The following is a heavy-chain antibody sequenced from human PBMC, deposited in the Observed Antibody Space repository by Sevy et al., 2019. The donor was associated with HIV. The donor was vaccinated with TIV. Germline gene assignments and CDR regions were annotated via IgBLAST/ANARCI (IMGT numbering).Heavy chain of an antibody. J-gene: IGHJ4*02. CDR1: EFTFSDPG. CDR2: IRSKANSYAT. D-gene: IGHD3-3*01. CDR3: SMIFGVVVY. V-gene: IGHV3-73*01. Sequence: GGSLRLSCAASEFTFSDPGIHWVRQASGKGLEWVGRIRSKANSYATAYAESVKGRFTISRDDSKNTAYLQMNSLKTEDTAVYYCSMIFGVVVYWGQGTLVTVSS.